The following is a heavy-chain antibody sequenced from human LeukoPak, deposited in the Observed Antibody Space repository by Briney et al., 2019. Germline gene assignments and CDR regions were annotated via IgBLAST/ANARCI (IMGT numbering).Heavy chain of an antibody. CDR2: ISSSGSTI. Sequence: PGGSLRLPCAASGFTFSSYEMNWVRQAPGKGLEWVSYISSSGSTIYYADSVKGRFTISRDNAKNSLYLQMNSLRAEDTAVYYCAREKPYGMDVWGKGTTVTVSS. J-gene: IGHJ6*04. V-gene: IGHV3-48*03. CDR1: GFTFSSYE. CDR3: AREKPYGMDV.